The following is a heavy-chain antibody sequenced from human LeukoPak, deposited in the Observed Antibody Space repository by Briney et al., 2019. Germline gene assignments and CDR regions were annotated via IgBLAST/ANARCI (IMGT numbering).Heavy chain of an antibody. CDR3: ARRARPPYYYDSSGYSLTYYYYGMDV. CDR1: GYTFTSYG. D-gene: IGHD3-22*01. J-gene: IGHJ6*02. Sequence: ASVKVSCKASGYTFTSYGISWVRQAPGQGLEWMGWISAYNGNTNYAQKLQGRVTMTTDTSTSTAYMELRSLRSDDTAVYYCARRARPPYYYDSSGYSLTYYYYGMDVWGQGTTVTVSS. CDR2: ISAYNGNT. V-gene: IGHV1-18*01.